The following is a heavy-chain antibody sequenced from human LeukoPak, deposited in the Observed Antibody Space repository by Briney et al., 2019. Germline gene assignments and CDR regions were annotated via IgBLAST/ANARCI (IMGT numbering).Heavy chain of an antibody. J-gene: IGHJ4*02. V-gene: IGHV3-30-3*01. CDR3: ARAAGNDY. Sequence: GGSLRLSCAASGFTFSSYAMHWVRQAPGKGLEWVAVISYDGSNKYYADSVKGRITISRDNSKNTLYLQMNSLRAEDTAVYYCARAAGNDYWGQGTLVTVSS. CDR2: ISYDGSNK. CDR1: GFTFSSYA. D-gene: IGHD1-14*01.